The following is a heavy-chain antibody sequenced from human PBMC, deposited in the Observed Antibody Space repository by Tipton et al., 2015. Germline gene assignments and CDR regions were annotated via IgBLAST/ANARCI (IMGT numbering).Heavy chain of an antibody. CDR1: GGSVSSGSYY. J-gene: IGHJ4*02. CDR2: ISHSGNT. CDR3: ACQDYDSLTRDYQTVDY. D-gene: IGHD3-9*01. V-gene: IGHV4-39*07. Sequence: TLSLTCTVSGGSVSSGSYYWNWIRQPPGKGLEWIGSISHSGNTYYNPSLKSRVTMSRDTSKNQFSLKLTSVTAADTAVYYCACQDYDSLTRDYQTVDYWGQGTLVTVSP.